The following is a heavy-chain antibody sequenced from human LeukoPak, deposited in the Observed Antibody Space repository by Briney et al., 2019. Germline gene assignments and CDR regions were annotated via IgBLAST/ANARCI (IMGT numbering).Heavy chain of an antibody. J-gene: IGHJ4*02. Sequence: GGSLRLSCGASGFTFSFYWMTWVRQAPGKGLEWVANIKQDGSEKYYLESVKGRFTISRDNARNSLYLHMNSLRAEDTAVYYCARDLGGYSYGSHFDYWGQGTLVTVSS. CDR3: ARDLGGYSYGSHFDY. D-gene: IGHD5-18*01. V-gene: IGHV3-7*01. CDR1: GFTFSFYW. CDR2: IKQDGSEK.